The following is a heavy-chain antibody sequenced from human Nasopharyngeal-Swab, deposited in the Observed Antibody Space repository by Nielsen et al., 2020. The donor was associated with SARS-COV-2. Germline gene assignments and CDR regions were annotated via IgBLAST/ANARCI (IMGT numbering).Heavy chain of an antibody. Sequence: SETLSLTCAVYGGSFSGYYWSWIRQPPGKGLEWIGEVNHSGSTNYNPSLKSRVTISVDTSKNQFSLKLSSVTAADTAVYYCARAPTRSRYSSSLGAFDIWGQGTMVTVSS. CDR1: GGSFSGYY. CDR2: VNHSGST. D-gene: IGHD6-13*01. J-gene: IGHJ3*02. CDR3: ARAPTRSRYSSSLGAFDI. V-gene: IGHV4-34*01.